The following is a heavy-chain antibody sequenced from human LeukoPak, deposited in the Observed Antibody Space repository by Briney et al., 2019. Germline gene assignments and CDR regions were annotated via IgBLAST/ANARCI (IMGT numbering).Heavy chain of an antibody. CDR2: IKQDGREK. D-gene: IGHD5-24*01. CDR1: GFTFSSYW. CDR3: AREGWLQLLTYDY. J-gene: IGHJ4*02. V-gene: IGHV3-7*01. Sequence: GGSLRLSCAASGFTFSSYWMSWVRQAPRKGLEWVANIKQDGREKYYVDSVKGRFTISRDNAKNSLYLQMNSLRAEDTAVYYCAREGWLQLLTYDYWGQGTLVTVSS.